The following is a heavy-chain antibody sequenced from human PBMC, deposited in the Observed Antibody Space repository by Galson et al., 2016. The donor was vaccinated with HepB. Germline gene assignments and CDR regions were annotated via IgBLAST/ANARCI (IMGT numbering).Heavy chain of an antibody. Sequence: SVKVSCKASGYIFSTYGITWVRQAPGRGLEWMGWISAYNGNTKYAQKLQGRVTMTTDTSTRTAYMELRSLRSDDTAMYYCGRLPIPMTTVTIYFWGQGTLVTVSS. CDR3: GRLPIPMTTVTIYF. J-gene: IGHJ4*02. D-gene: IGHD4-11*01. V-gene: IGHV1-18*01. CDR2: ISAYNGNT. CDR1: GYIFSTYG.